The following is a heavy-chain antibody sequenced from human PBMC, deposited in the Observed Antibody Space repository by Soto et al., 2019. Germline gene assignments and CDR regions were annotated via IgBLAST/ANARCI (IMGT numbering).Heavy chain of an antibody. Sequence: SETLSLTCTVSGSSINSSGYYWGWIRQPPGKGLEWIGSMFYGVSTYYNPSLKSRVTVSAGTSKNQFSLNLRSVTAADTAVYYCARLPSRHLVDYWGQGTLVTVSS. CDR3: ARLPSRHLVDY. V-gene: IGHV4-39*01. CDR1: GSSINSSGYY. J-gene: IGHJ4*02. CDR2: MFYGVST. D-gene: IGHD3-3*02.